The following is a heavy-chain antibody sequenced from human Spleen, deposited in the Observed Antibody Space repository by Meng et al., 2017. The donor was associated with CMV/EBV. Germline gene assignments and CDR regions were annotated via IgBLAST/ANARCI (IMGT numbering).Heavy chain of an antibody. Sequence: SETLSLTCAVYGGHFSGYYWSWIRQPPGKGLEWIGEINQSGSTKYNPTLKSRVTISLDTSKKQFSLKLTSVTAADAAVYYCATFAAVSTPYYQYGMDVWGQGTTVTVSS. D-gene: IGHD6-13*01. V-gene: IGHV4-34*01. J-gene: IGHJ6*02. CDR1: GGHFSGYY. CDR2: INQSGST. CDR3: ATFAAVSTPYYQYGMDV.